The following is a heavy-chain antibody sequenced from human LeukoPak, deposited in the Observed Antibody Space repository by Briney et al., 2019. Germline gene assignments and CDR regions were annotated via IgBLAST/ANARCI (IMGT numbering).Heavy chain of an antibody. J-gene: IGHJ6*03. CDR1: GGSISSYY. Sequence: SETLSLTCTVSGGSISSYYWSWIRQPPGKGLEWIGYIYYSGSTNYNPSLKSRVTISVDTSKNQFSLKLSSVTAADTAVYYCTKVDVVPASKAAYYMDVWGKGTTVTVSS. D-gene: IGHD2-15*01. CDR2: IYYSGST. CDR3: TKVDVVPASKAAYYMDV. V-gene: IGHV4-59*01.